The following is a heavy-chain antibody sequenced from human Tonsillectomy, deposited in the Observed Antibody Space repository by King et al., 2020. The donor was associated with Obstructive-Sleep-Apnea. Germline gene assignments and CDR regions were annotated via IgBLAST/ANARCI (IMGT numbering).Heavy chain of an antibody. CDR3: ARDDIVVGPAAMSRDGEYYYDGMDV. J-gene: IGHJ6*02. V-gene: IGHV3-66*01. D-gene: IGHD2-2*01. CDR2: IYRAGST. Sequence: VQLVESGGGLVQPGGSLRLSCAASGFTVSGNYMSWVRQAPGKGLEWVSVIYRAGSTYYADSVKGRFTISRDNSKNTLYLQMNSLRAEDTAVYYCARDDIVVGPAAMSRDGEYYYDGMDVWGQGTTVTVSS. CDR1: GFTVSGNY.